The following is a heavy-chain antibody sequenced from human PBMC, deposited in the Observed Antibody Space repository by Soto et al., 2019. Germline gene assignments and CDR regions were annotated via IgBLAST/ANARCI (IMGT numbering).Heavy chain of an antibody. J-gene: IGHJ4*02. V-gene: IGHV3-53*02. CDR1: GFIVISNY. CDR2: IYSGGST. D-gene: IGHD2-15*01. Sequence: EVQLVETGGGLIQPGGSLRLSCAASGFIVISNYMSWVRQSPGKGLDWVAVIYSGGSTYYADSVKGQFTISRDNSKNMLDLQMSSLRAEDSAVYYCAASGPHCRPLNYWGQGTLDTVCS. CDR3: AASGPHCRPLNY.